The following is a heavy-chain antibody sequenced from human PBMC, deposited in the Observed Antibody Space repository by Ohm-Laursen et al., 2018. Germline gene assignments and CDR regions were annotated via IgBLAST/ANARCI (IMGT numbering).Heavy chain of an antibody. CDR3: ARHRGARIDY. Sequence: SDTLSLTCAVYGGSFSGYYWSWIRQPPGKGLEWIGEINHSGSTNYNPSLKSRVTISIDTSKNQFSLKLSSVTAADTAVYYCARHRGARIDYWGQGTLVTVSS. CDR2: INHSGST. D-gene: IGHD6-6*01. CDR1: GGSFSGYY. J-gene: IGHJ4*02. V-gene: IGHV4-34*01.